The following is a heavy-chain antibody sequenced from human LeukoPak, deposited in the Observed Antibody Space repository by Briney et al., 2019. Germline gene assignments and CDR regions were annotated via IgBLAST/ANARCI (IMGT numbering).Heavy chain of an antibody. V-gene: IGHV3-11*06. D-gene: IGHD6-19*01. J-gene: IGHJ4*02. Sequence: GGSLRLSCAAPGFTFNDYYMSWIRQAPGKGLEWVSSISSSSSYIYYADSVKGRFTISRDNAKNSLYLQMNSQRAEDTAVYYCARGLPDGIAVAGTGYDYWGQGTLVTVSS. CDR3: ARGLPDGIAVAGTGYDY. CDR1: GFTFNDYY. CDR2: ISSSSSYI.